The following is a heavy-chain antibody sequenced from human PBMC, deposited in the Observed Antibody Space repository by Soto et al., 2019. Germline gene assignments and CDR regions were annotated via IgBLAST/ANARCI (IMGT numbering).Heavy chain of an antibody. J-gene: IGHJ5*02. D-gene: IGHD1-1*01. CDR2: IYHSGST. Sequence: QLQLQEAGSGLVRPSQTLSLTCADSGGAISSGGYSWHWIRQPPGKGLEWIGYIYHSGSTLYNPSHKSRVNLSVNKSTNPFTLEMSSGTAAAAAVYSCGSYHFEGNLFDPWGQGTQVTVSS. CDR1: GGAISSGGYS. V-gene: IGHV4-30-2*01. CDR3: GSYHFEGNLFDP.